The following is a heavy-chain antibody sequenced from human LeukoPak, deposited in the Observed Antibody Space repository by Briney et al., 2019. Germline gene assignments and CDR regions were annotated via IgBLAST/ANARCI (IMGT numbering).Heavy chain of an antibody. V-gene: IGHV3-23*01. CDR1: GFTFSGSA. D-gene: IGHD5-18*01. J-gene: IGHJ4*02. Sequence: GGSLRLSCAASGFTFSGSAMHWVRQASGKGLEWVSAISGSGGSTYYADSVKGRFTISRDISKNTLYLQMNSLRAEDTAVYYCAKDSGSGYSYGYFDYWGQGTLVTVSS. CDR3: AKDSGSGYSYGYFDY. CDR2: ISGSGGST.